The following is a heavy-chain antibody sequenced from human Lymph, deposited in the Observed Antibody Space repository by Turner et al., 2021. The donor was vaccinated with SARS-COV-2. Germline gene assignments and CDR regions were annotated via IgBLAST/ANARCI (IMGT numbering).Heavy chain of an antibody. CDR3: ARRTGAADY. J-gene: IGHJ4*02. V-gene: IGHV3-20*01. Sequence: EVQLVGSGGGVVRPGGSLRLACAASGFTFDVYGMSWVRQAPGRGLEWVSNINWNCGSTGYADSVKGRFTISRDNAKNSLYLQVNSLSAEDTALYHCARRTGAADYWGQGTLVTVSS. CDR1: GFTFDVYG. D-gene: IGHD7-27*01. CDR2: INWNCGST.